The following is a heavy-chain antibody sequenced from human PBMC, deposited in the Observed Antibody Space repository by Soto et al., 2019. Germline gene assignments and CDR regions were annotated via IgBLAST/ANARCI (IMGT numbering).Heavy chain of an antibody. J-gene: IGHJ5*02. CDR1: GGSISSGGYY. D-gene: IGHD3-16*02. CDR2: IYYSGST. V-gene: IGHV4-31*03. Sequence: SETLSLTCTVSGGSISSGGYYWSWIRQHPGKGLEWIGYIYYSGSTYYNPSLKSRVTISVDTSKNQFSLKLSSVTAADTAVYYCARANSFGGVIAGLDFDPWGQGTLVTVSS. CDR3: ARANSFGGVIAGLDFDP.